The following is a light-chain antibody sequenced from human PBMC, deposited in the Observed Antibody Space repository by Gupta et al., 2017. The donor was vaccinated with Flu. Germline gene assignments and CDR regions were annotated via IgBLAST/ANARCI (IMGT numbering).Light chain of an antibody. V-gene: IGKV3-11*01. Sequence: ATLSLSPGESATLSCRASQSVSRYLAWYQQKPGQAPRLLIYAASNRATGIPARFSGSGYGTDFTLTISSREPEDFAVYYCQQHSNWPRITFGQGTRMEIK. CDR3: QQHSNWPRIT. CDR2: AAS. CDR1: QSVSRY. J-gene: IGKJ5*01.